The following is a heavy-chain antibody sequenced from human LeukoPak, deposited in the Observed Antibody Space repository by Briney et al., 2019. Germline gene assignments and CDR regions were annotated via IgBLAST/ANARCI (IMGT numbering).Heavy chain of an antibody. CDR3: AELGITLIGGV. Sequence: GGSLRLSCAASGFTFSSYSMNWVRQAPGKGLEWVSSISSSSSYIYYADSVKGRFTISRDNAKNSLYLQMNSLRAEDTAVYYCAELGITLIGGVWGKGTTVTISS. V-gene: IGHV3-21*01. CDR1: GFTFSSYS. D-gene: IGHD3-10*02. CDR2: ISSSSSYI. J-gene: IGHJ6*04.